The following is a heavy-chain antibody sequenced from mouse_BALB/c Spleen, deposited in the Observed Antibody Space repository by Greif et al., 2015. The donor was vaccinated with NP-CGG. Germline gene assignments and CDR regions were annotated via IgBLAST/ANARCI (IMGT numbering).Heavy chain of an antibody. CDR1: GYSITSGYY. J-gene: IGHJ2*01. V-gene: IGHV3-6*02. CDR2: ISYDGSN. Sequence: EVQLQESGPGLVKPSQSLSLTCSVTGYSITSGYYWNWIRQFPGNKLEWMGYISYDGSNNYNPSLKNRISITRDTSKNQFFLKLNSVTTEDTATYYCAREEVGAFFDYWGQGTTLTVSS. CDR3: AREEVGAFFDY. D-gene: IGHD1-1*01.